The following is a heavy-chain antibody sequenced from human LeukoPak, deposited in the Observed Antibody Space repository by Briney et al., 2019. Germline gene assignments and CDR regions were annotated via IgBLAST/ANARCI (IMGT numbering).Heavy chain of an antibody. J-gene: IGHJ4*02. CDR2: ISSSGSTI. Sequence: GGSLRLSCAASGFTFSDYYMSWIRQAPGKGLEWVSYISSSGSTIYYADSVKGRFTISRDNAKNSLYLQMNSLRAEDRAVYYCARERKYDSNFDYWGQGTLVTVSS. CDR3: ARERKYDSNFDY. D-gene: IGHD1-1*01. CDR1: GFTFSDYY. V-gene: IGHV3-11*04.